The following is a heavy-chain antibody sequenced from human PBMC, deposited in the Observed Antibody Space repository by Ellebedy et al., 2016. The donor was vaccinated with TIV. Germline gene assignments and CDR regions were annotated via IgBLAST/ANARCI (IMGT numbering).Heavy chain of an antibody. Sequence: MPSETLSLTCTVSGGSISSYYWNRIRQPPGKGLEWIGYIYYSGSTNYNPSLKSRVTISVDTSKNQFSLKLSSVTAADTAVYYCARDHTYPDSTGTRYYYYGMDVWGQGTTVTVSS. J-gene: IGHJ6*02. V-gene: IGHV4-59*01. CDR2: IYYSGST. D-gene: IGHD1-1*01. CDR1: GGSISSYY. CDR3: ARDHTYPDSTGTRYYYYGMDV.